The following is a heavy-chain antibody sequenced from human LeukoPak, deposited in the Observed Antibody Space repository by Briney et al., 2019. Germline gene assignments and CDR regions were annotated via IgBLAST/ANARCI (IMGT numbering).Heavy chain of an antibody. V-gene: IGHV4-4*07. CDR2: IYTSGST. CDR3: ARDRWDMAAAGTGEDDYYYYYMDV. D-gene: IGHD6-13*01. CDR1: GGSIRSYY. Sequence: SETLSLTCTVSGGSIRSYYWSWIRQPAGKGLEWIGRIYTSGSTNYNPSLKSRVTISVDKSKNQFSLKLSSVTAADTAVYYCARDRWDMAAAGTGEDDYYYYYMDVWGKGTTVTVSS. J-gene: IGHJ6*03.